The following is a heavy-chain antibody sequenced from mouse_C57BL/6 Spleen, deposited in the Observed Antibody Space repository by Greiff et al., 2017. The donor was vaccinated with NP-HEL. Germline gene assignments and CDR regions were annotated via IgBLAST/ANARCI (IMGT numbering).Heavy chain of an antibody. J-gene: IGHJ4*01. CDR2: INPDSSTI. Sequence: DVQLQESGGGLVQPGGSLKLSCAASGIDFSRYWMSWVRRAPGKGLEWIGEINPDSSTINYAPSLKDKFIISRDNAKNTLYLQMSKVRSEDTALYYCARTYYGSSYAMDYWGQGTSVTVSS. CDR3: ARTYYGSSYAMDY. V-gene: IGHV4-1*01. D-gene: IGHD1-1*01. CDR1: GIDFSRYW.